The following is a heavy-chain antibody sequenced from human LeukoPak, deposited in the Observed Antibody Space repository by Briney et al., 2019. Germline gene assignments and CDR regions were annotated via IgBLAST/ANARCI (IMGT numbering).Heavy chain of an antibody. J-gene: IGHJ6*02. CDR3: ATYSSSSWFKHYYYYMDV. CDR1: GFTFSSYS. V-gene: IGHV3-21*01. Sequence: GGSLRLSCAASGFTFSSYSMNWVRQAPGKGLEWVSSISSSSSYIYYADSVKGRLTISRDNVKNSVYLQMNSLRVEDTAVYYCATYSSSSWFKHYYYYMDVWGQGTTVTIS. D-gene: IGHD6-13*01. CDR2: ISSSSSYI.